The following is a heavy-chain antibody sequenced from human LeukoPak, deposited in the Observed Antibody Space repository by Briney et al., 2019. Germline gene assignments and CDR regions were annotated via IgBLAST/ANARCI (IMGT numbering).Heavy chain of an antibody. J-gene: IGHJ4*02. Sequence: GGSLRLSCTASGFTFSSYAMNWVRQAPGKGLEWVSGIGAGGTFTYYADSVMGRFTISRDNSRNTLYLQMNSLRADDTAVYYCAKDLDYTTCGYYFDYWGQGTLVTVSS. V-gene: IGHV3-23*01. CDR3: AKDLDYTTCGYYFDY. CDR1: GFTFSSYA. D-gene: IGHD4-11*01. CDR2: IGAGGTFT.